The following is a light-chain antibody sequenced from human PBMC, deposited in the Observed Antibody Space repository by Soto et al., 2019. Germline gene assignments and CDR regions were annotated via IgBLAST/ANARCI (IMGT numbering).Light chain of an antibody. CDR1: SSNIGAGYD. J-gene: IGLJ1*01. CDR3: QSYDSSLSGYV. V-gene: IGLV1-40*01. CDR2: GNS. Sequence: QSVLTQPPSVSGAPGQKVTISCTGSSSNIGAGYDVNWYHQLPGTAPKLLIHGNSNRPSGVPDRFSGSKSGTSASLAITGLQAEDVADYFCQSYDSSLSGYVFGTGTKVTVL.